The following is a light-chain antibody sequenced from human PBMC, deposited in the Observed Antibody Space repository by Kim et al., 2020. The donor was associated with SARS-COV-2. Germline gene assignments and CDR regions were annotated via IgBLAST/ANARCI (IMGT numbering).Light chain of an antibody. CDR3: SAWDGSLNGWV. Sequence: GQRVTISCSGSSTNVGRNTVNCYQHLPGTAPKLLMYNNNQRPSGVPDRVSGSKSGTSASLDISGLQSDDEADYYCSAWDGSLNGWVFGGGTQLTVL. CDR2: NNN. V-gene: IGLV1-44*01. CDR1: STNVGRNT. J-gene: IGLJ3*02.